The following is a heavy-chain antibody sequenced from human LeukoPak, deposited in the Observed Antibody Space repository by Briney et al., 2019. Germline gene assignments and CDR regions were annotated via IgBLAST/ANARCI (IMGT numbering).Heavy chain of an antibody. Sequence: PSETLSLTCTVSGGSISSYYWSWIRQPPGKGLEWIGYIYTSGITNYNPSLKSRVTISVDTSKNQFSLKLSSVTAADTAVYYCARHERSYRWYFDYWGQGTLVTVSS. CDR1: GGSISSYY. D-gene: IGHD1-26*01. J-gene: IGHJ4*02. CDR3: ARHERSYRWYFDY. V-gene: IGHV4-4*09. CDR2: IYTSGIT.